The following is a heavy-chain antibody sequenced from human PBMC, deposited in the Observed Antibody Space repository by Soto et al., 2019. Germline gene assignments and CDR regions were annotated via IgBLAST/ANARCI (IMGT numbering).Heavy chain of an antibody. CDR1: GFTFSNYG. CDR3: AKASSSWDGYYYYGMDV. J-gene: IGHJ6*02. D-gene: IGHD6-13*01. V-gene: IGHV3-33*03. Sequence: GGSLRLSCAASGFTFSNYGMHWARQAPGKWLEWVAAISYDGSNKYYADSVKGRFTISRDNSKNTLYLQMDSLRAEDSAVYYCAKASSSWDGYYYYGMDVWGPGTTVTVSS. CDR2: ISYDGSNK.